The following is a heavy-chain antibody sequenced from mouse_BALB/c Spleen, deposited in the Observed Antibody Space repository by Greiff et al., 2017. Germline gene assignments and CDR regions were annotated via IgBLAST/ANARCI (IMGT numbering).Heavy chain of an antibody. CDR2: IYPGDGDT. CDR3: ARSYYGSRDY. V-gene: IGHV1-80*01. D-gene: IGHD1-1*01. CDR1: VYAFSSYW. J-gene: IGHJ2*01. Sequence: QVQLQQSGAELVRPGSSVKISCKASVYAFSSYWMNWVKQRPGQGLEWIGQIYPGDGDTNYNGKFKGKATLTADKSSSTAYMQLSSLTSEDSAVYFCARSYYGSRDYWGQGTTLTVSS.